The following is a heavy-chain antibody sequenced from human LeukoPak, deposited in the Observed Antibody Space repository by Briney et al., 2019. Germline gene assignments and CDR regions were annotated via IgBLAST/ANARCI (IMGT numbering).Heavy chain of an antibody. D-gene: IGHD3-3*01. Sequence: SETLSLTCAVYGGSFSGYYWSWIRQPPGKGLEWIGEINHSGSTNYNPSLKSRVTISVDTSKNQFSLKLSSVTAADTAVYYCARGHVLRFLEWLTHNWFDPWGQGTLVTVSS. CDR1: GGSFSGYY. V-gene: IGHV4-34*01. CDR2: INHSGST. J-gene: IGHJ5*02. CDR3: ARGHVLRFLEWLTHNWFDP.